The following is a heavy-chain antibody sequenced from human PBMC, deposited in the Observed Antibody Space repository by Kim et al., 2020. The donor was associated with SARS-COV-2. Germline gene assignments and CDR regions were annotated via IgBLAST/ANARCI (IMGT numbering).Heavy chain of an antibody. V-gene: IGHV3-33*01. CDR1: GFTFSSYG. Sequence: GGSLRLSCAASGFTFSSYGMHWVRQAPGKGLEWVAVIWYDGSNKYYADSVKGRFTISRDNSKNTLYLQMNSLRAEDTAVYYCARRTVGATRSAFDIWGQGTMVTVSS. D-gene: IGHD1-26*01. CDR2: IWYDGSNK. CDR3: ARRTVGATRSAFDI. J-gene: IGHJ3*02.